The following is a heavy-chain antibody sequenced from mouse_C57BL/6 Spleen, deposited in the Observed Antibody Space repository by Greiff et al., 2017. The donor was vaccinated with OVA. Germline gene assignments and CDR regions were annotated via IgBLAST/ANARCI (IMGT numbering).Heavy chain of an antibody. J-gene: IGHJ1*03. CDR3: ARLGPYFDV. CDR2: ISYDGSN. Sequence: EVQLVESGPGLVKPSQSLSLTCSVTGYSITSGYYWNWIRQFPGNKLEWMGYISYDGSNNYNPSLKNRISITRDTSKNQFFLKLNSVTTEDTATYYCARLGPYFDVWGTGTTVTVSS. D-gene: IGHD4-1*01. CDR1: GYSITSGYY. V-gene: IGHV3-6*01.